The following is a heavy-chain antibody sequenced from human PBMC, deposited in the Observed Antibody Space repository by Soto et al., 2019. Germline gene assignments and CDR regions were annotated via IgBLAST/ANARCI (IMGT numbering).Heavy chain of an antibody. CDR3: AKDRASKVYYYYGMDV. V-gene: IGHV3-23*01. J-gene: IGHJ6*02. CDR1: GFTFSSYA. D-gene: IGHD3-10*01. CDR2: ISGSGGST. Sequence: GGSLRLSCAASGFTFSSYAMSWVRQAPGKGLEWVSAISGSGGSTYYADSVKGRFTISRDNSKNTLYLQMNSLRAEDTAVYYCAKDRASKVYYYYGMDVWGQGTTVTVSS.